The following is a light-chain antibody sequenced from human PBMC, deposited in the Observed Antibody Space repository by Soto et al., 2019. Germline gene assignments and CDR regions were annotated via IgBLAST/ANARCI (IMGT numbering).Light chain of an antibody. Sequence: EIVLTQSPGTLSLSPGERATLSCRASQSVSNNYVAWYQQKPGQPPRLLIHDASNRATGIPDRFSGSGSGTDFTLTISRLEPEDCAVYYCQQRAHPPLTFGQGTKVDIK. CDR3: QQRAHPPLT. CDR2: DAS. V-gene: IGKV3-20*01. J-gene: IGKJ1*01. CDR1: QSVSNNY.